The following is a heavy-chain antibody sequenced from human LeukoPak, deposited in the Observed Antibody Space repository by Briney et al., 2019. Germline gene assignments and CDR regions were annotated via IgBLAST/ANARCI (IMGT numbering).Heavy chain of an antibody. Sequence: SSETLSLTCTVSGGSISSGGYYWSWIRQHPGKGLEWIGYIYYSGSTYYNPSLKSRVTISVDTSKNQFSLKLSSVTAADTAVYYCARCDGTWFDPWGQGTLVTVSS. CDR1: GGSISSGGYY. V-gene: IGHV4-31*03. CDR2: IYYSGST. J-gene: IGHJ5*02. CDR3: ARCDGTWFDP.